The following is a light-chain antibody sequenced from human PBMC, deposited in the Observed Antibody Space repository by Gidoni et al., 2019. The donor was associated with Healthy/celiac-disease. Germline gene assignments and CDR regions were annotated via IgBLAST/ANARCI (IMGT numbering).Light chain of an antibody. Sequence: QSALTQPASVSVSPGQSITISCTGTSSDVGCYNYVAWYHQHPGKAPKLMIYDVSNRPSGDSSRFSGSKSGNTASLTSTGLQAEDEADYYCSAYTSSSTLVVVGGGTKLTVL. V-gene: IGLV2-14*01. CDR1: SSDVGCYNY. CDR2: DVS. CDR3: SAYTSSSTLVV. J-gene: IGLJ2*01.